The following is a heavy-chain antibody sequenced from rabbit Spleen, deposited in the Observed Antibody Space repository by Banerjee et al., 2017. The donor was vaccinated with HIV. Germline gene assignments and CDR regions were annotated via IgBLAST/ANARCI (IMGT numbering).Heavy chain of an antibody. CDR3: ARGSAAMTMVITGYYLSL. Sequence: QSLEESGGDMVKPGASLTLTCTASGFSFSTSYYICWVRQAPGKGLEWIGCMYPDGIGSTAYASWAKGRFTISKTSSTTVTLQMTSLTAADTATYSCARGSAAMTMVITGYYLSLWGPGTLVTVS. V-gene: IGHV1S40*01. CDR1: GFSFSTSYY. CDR2: MYPDGIGST. J-gene: IGHJ4*01. D-gene: IGHD2-1*01.